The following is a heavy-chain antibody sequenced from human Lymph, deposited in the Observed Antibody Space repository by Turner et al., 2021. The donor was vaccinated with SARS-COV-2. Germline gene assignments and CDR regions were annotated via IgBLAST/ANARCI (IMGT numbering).Heavy chain of an antibody. CDR1: GGSMNSNY. V-gene: IGHV4-59*01. CDR2: IYYRGST. D-gene: IGHD2-21*02. Sequence: QVQLQESGPRLVTPLETLSLTCTVSGGSMNSNYWSWIRPPPGTRLEWIGYIYYRGSTNYNPSLKSRVTISVDTSKNQFSLKLTSVTAADTAIYYCARETVNNWVDPWGQGILVTVSS. J-gene: IGHJ5*02. CDR3: ARETVNNWVDP.